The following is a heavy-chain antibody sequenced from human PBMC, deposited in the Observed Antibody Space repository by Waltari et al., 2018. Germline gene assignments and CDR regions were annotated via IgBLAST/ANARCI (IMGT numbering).Heavy chain of an antibody. J-gene: IGHJ6*02. Sequence: QVQLQQSGPGLVKPSQTLTLICTVSGVSMTSVYSYWSWSRQHPGKGLGWIGFIANSGTPYYNPSLKSVVDMSIDTSKNQFSLKVNSVTAADTAVYYCAKGGGGTRDGMDVWGQGTTVTVSS. CDR2: IANSGTP. V-gene: IGHV4-31*01. D-gene: IGHD2-2*01. CDR1: GVSMTSVYSY. CDR3: AKGGGGTRDGMDV.